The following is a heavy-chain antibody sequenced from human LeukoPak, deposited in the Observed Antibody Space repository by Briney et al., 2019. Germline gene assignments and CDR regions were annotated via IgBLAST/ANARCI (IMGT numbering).Heavy chain of an antibody. CDR1: GFTFNSYA. D-gene: IGHD3-3*01. J-gene: IGHJ4*02. Sequence: QPGGSLRLSCAASGFTFNSYAMSWVRQAPGKGLEWVSAISGSGGSTYYADSVKGRFTISRDNSKNTLYLQMNSLRAEDTAVYYCAKDSETYYDFWSGSQGHWGQGTLVTVSS. CDR3: AKDSETYYDFWSGSQGH. CDR2: ISGSGGST. V-gene: IGHV3-23*01.